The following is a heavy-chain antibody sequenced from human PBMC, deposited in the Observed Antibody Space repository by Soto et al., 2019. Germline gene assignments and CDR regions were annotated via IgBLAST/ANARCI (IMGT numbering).Heavy chain of an antibody. CDR2: IYYTGNT. V-gene: IGHV4-30-4*01. J-gene: IGHJ4*02. Sequence: SETLSHTCTVSSGSISSPDYYWSWIRQPPGKGLEWIGYIYYTGNTYYNPSLKSRVIMSVDTSTNQFSLKVTSVTAADTAVYYCARAAAAGTFIFDYWGQGTLVTVSS. D-gene: IGHD6-13*01. CDR1: SGSISSPDYY. CDR3: ARAAAAGTFIFDY.